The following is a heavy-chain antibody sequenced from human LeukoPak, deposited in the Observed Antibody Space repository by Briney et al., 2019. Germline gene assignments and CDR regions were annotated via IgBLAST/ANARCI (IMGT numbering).Heavy chain of an antibody. V-gene: IGHV3-74*01. CDR1: EFSFGSNY. CDR2: INSDGINT. J-gene: IGHJ5*02. Sequence: GGSLRLSCAASEFSFGSNYMTWVRQAPGKGLVWVSRINSDGINTSYADSVKGRFTISRDNAKNTLNLQMNSLRAEDTAVYYCARDLGQYYDTSDNWFDPWGQGTLVTVSS. CDR3: ARDLGQYYDTSDNWFDP. D-gene: IGHD3-22*01.